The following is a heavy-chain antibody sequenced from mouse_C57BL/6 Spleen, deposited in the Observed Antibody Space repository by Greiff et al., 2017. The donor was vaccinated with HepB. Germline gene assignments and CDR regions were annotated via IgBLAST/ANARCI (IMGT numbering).Heavy chain of an antibody. CDR3: ARKGYYGSSLYYFDY. CDR2: INPSTGGT. J-gene: IGHJ2*01. D-gene: IGHD1-1*01. Sequence: VHVKQSGPELVKPGASVKISCKASGYSFTGYYMNWVKQSPEKSLEWIGEINPSTGGTTYNQKFKAKATLTVDKSSSTAYMQLKSLTSEDSAVYYCARKGYYGSSLYYFDYWGQGTTLTVSS. CDR1: GYSFTGYY. V-gene: IGHV1-42*01.